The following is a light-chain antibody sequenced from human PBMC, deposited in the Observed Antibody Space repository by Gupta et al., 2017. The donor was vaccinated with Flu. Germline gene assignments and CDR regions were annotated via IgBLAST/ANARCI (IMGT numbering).Light chain of an antibody. Sequence: ESVLTQSPGTLSLSPGERATLSCRASQSVSSSYLAWYQQKPGQAPRLLIYGASSRATGIPDRFSGSGSGTDFTLTISRLEPEDFAVYYCQQYGSSPRGFTFGPGTKVDIK. CDR3: QQYGSSPRGFT. V-gene: IGKV3-20*01. CDR1: QSVSSSY. J-gene: IGKJ3*01. CDR2: GAS.